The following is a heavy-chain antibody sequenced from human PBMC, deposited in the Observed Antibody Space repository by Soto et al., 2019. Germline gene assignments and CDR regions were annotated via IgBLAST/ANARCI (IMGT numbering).Heavy chain of an antibody. CDR2: IRSKAYGGTT. V-gene: IGHV3-49*03. D-gene: IGHD3-9*01. J-gene: IGHJ5*02. CDR3: TRDKQYYDILTGYRYNWFDP. Sequence: GGSLRLSCTASGFTFGDYAMSWFRQAPGKGLEWVGFIRSKAYGGTTEYAASVKGRFTISRDDSKSIAYLQMNSLKTEDTAVYYCTRDKQYYDILTGYRYNWFDPWGQGTLVTVSS. CDR1: GFTFGDYA.